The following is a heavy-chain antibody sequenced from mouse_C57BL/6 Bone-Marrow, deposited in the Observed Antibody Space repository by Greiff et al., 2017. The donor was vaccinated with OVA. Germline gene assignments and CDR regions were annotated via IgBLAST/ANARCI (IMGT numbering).Heavy chain of an antibody. D-gene: IGHD4-1*01. J-gene: IGHJ4*01. CDR3: ARRANWAPYAMYY. CDR1: GFSLTSYG. V-gene: IGHV2-2*01. CDR2: IWSGGST. Sequence: QVQLKQSGPGLVQPSQSLSITCTVSGFSLTSYGVHWVRQSPGKGLEWLGVIWSGGSTDYNAAFISRLSISKDNSKSQVFFKMNSLQADDTAIYYCARRANWAPYAMYYWGQGTSVTVSS.